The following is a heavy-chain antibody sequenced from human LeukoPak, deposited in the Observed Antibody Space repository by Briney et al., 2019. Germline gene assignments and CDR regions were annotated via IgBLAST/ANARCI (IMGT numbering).Heavy chain of an antibody. CDR3: AREGTGRYYYYYYVDV. V-gene: IGHV3-48*03. J-gene: IGHJ6*03. CDR1: GFTFTSYE. CDR2: ISSSGSTI. Sequence: GGSLRLSCAASGFTFTSYEMNWVRQAPGKGLEWVSYISSSGSTIYYADSVKGRFTISRDNAKNSLYLQMNSLRAEDTAIYYCAREGTGRYYYYYYVDVWGKGTTVTISS. D-gene: IGHD1-1*01.